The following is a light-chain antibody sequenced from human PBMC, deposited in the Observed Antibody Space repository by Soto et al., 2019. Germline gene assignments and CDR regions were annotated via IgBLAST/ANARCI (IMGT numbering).Light chain of an antibody. CDR1: SSDVGGYNY. CDR3: CSYAGSPRYV. V-gene: IGLV2-11*01. J-gene: IGLJ1*01. CDR2: DVS. Sequence: QSVLTQPRSVSGSPGQSVTLSCTGTSSDVGGYNYVSWYQQHPGKAPKVMIYDVSERPSGVPDRFSGSKSGNTASLTISGLQAEDEADYYCCSYAGSPRYVLGTGTKVTVL.